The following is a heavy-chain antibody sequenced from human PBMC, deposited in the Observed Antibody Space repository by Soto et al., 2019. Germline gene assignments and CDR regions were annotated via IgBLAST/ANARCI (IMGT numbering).Heavy chain of an antibody. D-gene: IGHD2-2*01. J-gene: IGHJ6*02. CDR2: FDPEDGET. CDR3: ATGRGSSTYYYYSGAYYYYYGMDV. CDR1: GYTLTELS. V-gene: IGHV1-24*01. Sequence: ASVKVSFKVSGYTLTELSMHWLRQAPGKGLEWMGGFDPEDGETIYAQKFQGRVTMTEDTSTDTAYMELSSLRSEDTAVYCCATGRGSSTYYYYSGAYYYYYGMDVWGQGTTVTVSS.